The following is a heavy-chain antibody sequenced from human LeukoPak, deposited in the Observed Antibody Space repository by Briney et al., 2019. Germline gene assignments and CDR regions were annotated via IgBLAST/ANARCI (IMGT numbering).Heavy chain of an antibody. CDR3: AREDDSSGYYFNY. D-gene: IGHD3-22*01. V-gene: IGHV4-59*01. CDR1: GGSISSYY. Sequence: SETLSLTCTVSGGSISSYYWSWIRHPPGKGLEWIGYIYYSESTNYNPSLKSRVTISVDTSKNQFSLKLSSVTAADTSVYYCAREDDSSGYYFNYWGQGTLVSVSS. J-gene: IGHJ4*02. CDR2: IYYSEST.